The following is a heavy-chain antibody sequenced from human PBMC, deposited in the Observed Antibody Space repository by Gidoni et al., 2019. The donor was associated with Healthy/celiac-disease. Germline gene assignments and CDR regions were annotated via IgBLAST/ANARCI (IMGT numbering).Heavy chain of an antibody. D-gene: IGHD3-3*01. CDR2: IKQDGSEK. V-gene: IGHV3-7*01. Sequence: EVQLVASGGGLVQPGGSLRLSCAASGFTFSSYWMSWVRQAPGKGLEWVANIKQDGSEKYYVDSVKGRFTISRDNAKNSLYLQMNSLRAEDTAVYYCARDVEGDSIRFLEWFQYTIFDYWGQGTLVTVSS. CDR3: ARDVEGDSIRFLEWFQYTIFDY. CDR1: GFTFSSYW. J-gene: IGHJ4*02.